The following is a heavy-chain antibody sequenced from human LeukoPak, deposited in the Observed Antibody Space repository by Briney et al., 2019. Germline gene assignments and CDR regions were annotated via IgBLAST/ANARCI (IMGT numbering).Heavy chain of an antibody. CDR2: IRSKAYGGTT. Sequence: PGGSLRLSCAASGFTFSSYAMSWVRQAPGKGLEWVGFIRSKAYGGTTEYAASVKGRFTISRDDSKSIAYLQMNSLKTEDTAVYYCTRIGCSSTSCYKGNRRAFDIWGQGTMVTVSS. CDR3: TRIGCSSTSCYKGNRRAFDI. V-gene: IGHV3-49*04. CDR1: GFTFSSYA. D-gene: IGHD2-2*02. J-gene: IGHJ3*02.